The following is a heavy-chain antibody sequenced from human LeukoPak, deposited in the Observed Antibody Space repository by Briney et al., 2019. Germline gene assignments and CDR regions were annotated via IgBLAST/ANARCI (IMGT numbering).Heavy chain of an antibody. V-gene: IGHV1-69*06. CDR2: IIPIFGTA. D-gene: IGHD3-22*01. J-gene: IGHJ4*02. Sequence: GASVKVSCKASGYTFTGYYMHWVRQAPGQGLEWMGGIIPIFGTANYAQKFQGRVTITADKSTSTAYMGLSSLRSEDTAVYYCARAREWYYDSSGDLNYFDYWGQGTLVTVSS. CDR3: ARAREWYYDSSGDLNYFDY. CDR1: GYTFTGYY.